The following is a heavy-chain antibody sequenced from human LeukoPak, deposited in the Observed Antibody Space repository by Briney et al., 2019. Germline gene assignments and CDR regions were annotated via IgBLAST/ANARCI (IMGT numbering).Heavy chain of an antibody. V-gene: IGHV3-49*04. CDR3: AGYTIHTNYYYGMDV. CDR1: GFTFGDYA. CDR2: IRSKAYGGTT. J-gene: IGHJ6*02. Sequence: GGSLRLSCRASGFTFGDYAMSWVRQAPGRGLEWVSFIRSKAYGGTTEYAASVKGRFTMSRDDATSNAYLQMNSLKTEDTAVYYCAGYTIHTNYYYGMDVWGQGTTVTVSS. D-gene: IGHD5-18*01.